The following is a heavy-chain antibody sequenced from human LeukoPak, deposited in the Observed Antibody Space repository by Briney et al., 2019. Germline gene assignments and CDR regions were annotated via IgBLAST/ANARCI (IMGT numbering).Heavy chain of an antibody. Sequence: PGGSLRLSCAASGVTFSSNYMSWVRQAPGKGLEWVSVIYIGGSTDYADSVKDRFTISRDNSKNTLYLQMTSLRAEDTAVYYCATQWGNWGQGTLVTVSS. V-gene: IGHV3-53*01. CDR1: GVTFSSNY. J-gene: IGHJ4*02. CDR2: IYIGGST. D-gene: IGHD1-26*01. CDR3: ATQWGN.